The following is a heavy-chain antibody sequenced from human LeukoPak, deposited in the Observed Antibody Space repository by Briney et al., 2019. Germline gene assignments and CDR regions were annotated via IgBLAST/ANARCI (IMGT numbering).Heavy chain of an antibody. J-gene: IGHJ4*02. CDR2: INPNNGSR. D-gene: IGHD6-19*01. CDR3: ATLAVDGLIFDH. CDR1: GYTFTSYY. V-gene: IGHV1-46*01. Sequence: ASVKVSCKASGYTFTSYYMHWVRQAPGQGLEWMGVINPNNGSRTYAPKFQGRVAVTRDTSTSTVYMEMTSLRSEDTAVYYCATLAVDGLIFDHRGQGTLVTVSS.